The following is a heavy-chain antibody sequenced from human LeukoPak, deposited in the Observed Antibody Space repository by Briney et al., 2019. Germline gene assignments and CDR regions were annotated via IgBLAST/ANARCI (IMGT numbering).Heavy chain of an antibody. J-gene: IGHJ4*02. CDR3: ANDLIWPTGIDY. CDR1: GFTFSGYA. D-gene: IGHD3-10*01. CDR2: ISGSGSNT. V-gene: IGHV3-23*01. Sequence: GGSLRLSCAASGFTFSGYAMSWVRQAPGKGLEWVSVISGSGSNTYFADSVKGRFTISRDNSKNTLYLQMNSLRAEDTAVYYCANDLIWPTGIDYWGQGTLVTVSS.